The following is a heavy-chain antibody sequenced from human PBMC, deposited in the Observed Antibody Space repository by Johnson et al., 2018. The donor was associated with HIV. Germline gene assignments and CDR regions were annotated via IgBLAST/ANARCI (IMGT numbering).Heavy chain of an antibody. CDR3: TTARNRLWSSSGWTGFWAFDI. CDR2: IKSKSDGGTT. V-gene: IGHV3-15*01. D-gene: IGHD6-19*01. Sequence: VQLVESGGELVKPGGSLRLSCAASGFSFSYAWMSWVRQAPGKGLGWVGRIKSKSDGGTTDYAAPVKGRFTISSADSKNTLYLQMHSLKTEDTAVYYCTTARNRLWSSSGWTGFWAFDIWGQGTMVTVSS. J-gene: IGHJ3*02. CDR1: GFSFSYAW.